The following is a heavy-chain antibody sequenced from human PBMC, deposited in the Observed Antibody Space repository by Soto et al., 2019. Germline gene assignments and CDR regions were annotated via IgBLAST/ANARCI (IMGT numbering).Heavy chain of an antibody. CDR3: ARANSSGYYSKYYFDY. J-gene: IGHJ4*02. D-gene: IGHD3-22*01. V-gene: IGHV1-69*13. CDR1: GGTFSSYA. CDR2: IIPIFGTA. Sequence: ASVKVSCKALGGTFSSYAISWLRQAPGQGLERMGGIIPIFGTANYAQKFQGRVTITADESTSTAYMELSSLRSEDTAVYYCARANSSGYYSKYYFDYWGQGTLVTVSS.